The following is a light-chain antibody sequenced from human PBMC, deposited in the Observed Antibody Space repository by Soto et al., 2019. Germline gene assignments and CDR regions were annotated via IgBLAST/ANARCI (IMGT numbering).Light chain of an antibody. CDR3: QHRFNWPLT. CDR1: QSVSSSY. J-gene: IGKJ4*01. V-gene: IGKV3-11*01. CDR2: DAS. Sequence: EIVLTQSPATLSLSPGERATLSCRASQSVSSSYLAWYQQRPGQAPRLLIYDASKRATGIPARFSGSGSGTDFTLTISSLEPEDFAVYYCQHRFNWPLTFGGGTTVELK.